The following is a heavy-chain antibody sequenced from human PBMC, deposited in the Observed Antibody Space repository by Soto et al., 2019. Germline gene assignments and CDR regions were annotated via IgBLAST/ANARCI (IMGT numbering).Heavy chain of an antibody. CDR1: GFTFSSYW. V-gene: IGHV3-74*01. CDR2: INSDGSST. Sequence: EVQLVESGGGLVQPGGSLRLSCAASGFTFSSYWMHWVRQAPGKGLVWVSRINSDGSSTSYADSVKGRFTISRDNAKNTLYLQMNSLRAEDTAVYYCARDQRGAERRFWYFDLWGRGTLVTVSS. J-gene: IGHJ2*01. D-gene: IGHD1-1*01. CDR3: ARDQRGAERRFWYFDL.